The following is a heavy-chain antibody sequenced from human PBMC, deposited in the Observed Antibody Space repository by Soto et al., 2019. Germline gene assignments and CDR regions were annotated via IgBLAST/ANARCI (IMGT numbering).Heavy chain of an antibody. CDR2: LITMLRTA. CDR3: ARARFVVGGFRSNLYFFDY. CDR1: GGTFRTDA. D-gene: IGHD2-15*01. V-gene: IGHV1-69*01. Sequence: QVQLVQSGAEVKKPGSSVRVSCKASGGTFRTDAFSWVRQAPGQGLEWMGGLITMLRTANYTQKFQGRVTITADDSTNTAYMELSGLRFEDTAVYYCARARFVVGGFRSNLYFFDYWGQGTLVTVSS. J-gene: IGHJ4*02.